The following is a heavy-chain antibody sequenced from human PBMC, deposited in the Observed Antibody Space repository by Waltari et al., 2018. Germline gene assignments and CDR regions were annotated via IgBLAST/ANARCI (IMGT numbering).Heavy chain of an antibody. J-gene: IGHJ6*02. CDR3: ARDGRGRYYYYYGMDV. D-gene: IGHD2-15*01. V-gene: IGHV3-30-3*01. CDR2: ISYDGSNK. Sequence: QVQLVESGGGVVQPGRSLRLSCAASGFTFSSYAMHWVRQAPGKGLEWVAVISYDGSNKYYADSVKGRFTISRDNSKNTLYLQMNSLRAEDTAVYYCARDGRGRYYYYYGMDVWGQGTTVTVSS. CDR1: GFTFSSYA.